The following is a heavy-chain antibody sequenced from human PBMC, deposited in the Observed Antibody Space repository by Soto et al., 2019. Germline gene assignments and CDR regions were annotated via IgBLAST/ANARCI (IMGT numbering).Heavy chain of an antibody. CDR1: GFTFSDYY. CDR3: ARDLPRYYDSSGFLFDY. CDR2: ISSSSSYT. J-gene: IGHJ4*02. D-gene: IGHD3-22*01. V-gene: IGHV3-11*06. Sequence: RLSCAASGFTFSDYYMSWIRQAPGKGLEWVSYISSSSSYTNYADSVKGRFTISRDNAKNSLYLQMNSLRAEDTAVYYCARDLPRYYDSSGFLFDYWGQGTLVTVSS.